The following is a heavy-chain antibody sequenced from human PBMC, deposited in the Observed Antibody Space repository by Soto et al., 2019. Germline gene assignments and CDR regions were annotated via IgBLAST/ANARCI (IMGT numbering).Heavy chain of an antibody. CDR1: GFTFSAYA. D-gene: IGHD1-1*01. V-gene: IGHV3-23*01. CDR2: IPGGGGAT. J-gene: IGHJ2*01. Sequence: EVQLLESGGGLVQPGGSLRLSCAASGFTFSAYAMGWVRQAPGKGLEWVSTIPGGGGATHYADSMKGRFTISRDDSKNTLYAQMNSLRAEDTAVYYCAKFEGHPLEYWYLDFWGRGTLVTVSS. CDR3: AKFEGHPLEYWYLDF.